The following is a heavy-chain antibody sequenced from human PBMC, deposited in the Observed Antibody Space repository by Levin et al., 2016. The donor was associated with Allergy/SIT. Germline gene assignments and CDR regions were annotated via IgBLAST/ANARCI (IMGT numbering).Heavy chain of an antibody. V-gene: IGHV4-61*09. CDR3: ARASYLEPLDS. Sequence: LRLSCTVSGGSISSGSYYWSWSRQPAGKGLEWIGHMYSRGSTDYAPSLKSRVTVSVDRSKNQFSLQLSSVTAADTAVYYCARASYLEPLDSWGQGTLVTVSS. CDR2: MYSRGST. D-gene: IGHD1-14*01. CDR1: GGSISSGSYY. J-gene: IGHJ4*02.